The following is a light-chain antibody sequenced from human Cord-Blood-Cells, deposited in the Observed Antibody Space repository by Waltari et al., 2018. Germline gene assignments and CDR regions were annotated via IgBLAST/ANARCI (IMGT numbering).Light chain of an antibody. CDR3: AAWDDSLNGYV. CDR2: SNN. J-gene: IGLJ1*01. Sequence: QSVLTQPPSAAGTPGQRVTIPCSGSSSNIGSNTVNWYQQRPGTAPKLRIYSNNQRPSGVPDRFSGSKSGTSASLAISGLQSEDEADYYCAAWDDSLNGYVFGTGTKVTVL. V-gene: IGLV1-44*01. CDR1: SSNIGSNT.